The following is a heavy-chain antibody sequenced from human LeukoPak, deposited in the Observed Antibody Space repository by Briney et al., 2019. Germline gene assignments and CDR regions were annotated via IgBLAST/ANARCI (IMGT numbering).Heavy chain of an antibody. V-gene: IGHV3-48*01. Sequence: GGSLRLSCAASGFTFSSCSMNWVRQAPGKGLEWVSYISSSSSTIYYADSVKGRFTISRDSAKNSLYLQMNSLRAEDTAVYYCARGTRSYDPWGQGTLVTVSS. CDR3: ARGTRSYDP. J-gene: IGHJ5*02. CDR1: GFTFSSCS. D-gene: IGHD1-7*01. CDR2: ISSSSSTI.